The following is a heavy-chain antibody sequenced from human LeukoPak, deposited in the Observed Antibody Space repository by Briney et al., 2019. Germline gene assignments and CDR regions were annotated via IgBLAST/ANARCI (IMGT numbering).Heavy chain of an antibody. CDR3: ARDDRLY. CDR1: RYTFTSYY. CDR2: INPSGGNT. Sequence: ASVKVSCKASRYTFTSYYMYWVRQAPGQGLEWMGIINPSGGNTSYAQKFQGRVTMTRDTSTSTVYMELSTLRSEDTAVYYCARDDRLYWGQGTLVTVSS. J-gene: IGHJ4*02. V-gene: IGHV1-46*01. D-gene: IGHD4-11*01.